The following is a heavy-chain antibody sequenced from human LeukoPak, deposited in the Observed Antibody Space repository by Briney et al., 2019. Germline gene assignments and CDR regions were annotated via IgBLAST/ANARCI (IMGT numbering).Heavy chain of an antibody. D-gene: IGHD6-13*01. CDR2: IYHSGST. J-gene: IGHJ5*02. CDR1: GGSISSSNW. Sequence: PSGTLSLTCAVSGGSISSSNWWSWVRQPPGKGLEWIGEIYHSGSTDYNPSLKSRVTISVDKSKNQFSLKLSSVTAADTAVYYCARGGIAAAALYNWFDPWGQGTLVTVSS. V-gene: IGHV4-4*02. CDR3: ARGGIAAAALYNWFDP.